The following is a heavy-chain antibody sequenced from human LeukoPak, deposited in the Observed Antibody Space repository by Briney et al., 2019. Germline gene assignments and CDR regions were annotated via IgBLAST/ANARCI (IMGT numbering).Heavy chain of an antibody. J-gene: IGHJ4*02. Sequence: ASETLSLTCTVSGYSISSGYYWGWIWQPPGKGLEWIGSIYHSGSTYYNPSLKSRVTISVDTSKNQFSLKLSSVTAADTAVYYCARVAFWSGYYWGQGTLVTVSS. D-gene: IGHD3-3*01. CDR2: IYHSGST. V-gene: IGHV4-38-2*02. CDR1: GYSISSGYY. CDR3: ARVAFWSGYY.